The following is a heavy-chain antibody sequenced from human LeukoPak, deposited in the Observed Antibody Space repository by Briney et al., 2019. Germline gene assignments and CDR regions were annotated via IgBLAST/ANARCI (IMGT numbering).Heavy chain of an antibody. Sequence: PSETLSLTCTVSGGSIINYYWSWIRQSPGKGLEWIGYVYDSGSTKNNPSLKSRVTISIDTSRNHFSLNLRSVTAADTAVYYCARTPRNWYHDYWSGYFDYWGQGALVTVSS. CDR3: ARTPRNWYHDYWSGYFDY. V-gene: IGHV4-59*01. CDR2: VYDSGST. CDR1: GGSIINYY. D-gene: IGHD3-3*01. J-gene: IGHJ4*02.